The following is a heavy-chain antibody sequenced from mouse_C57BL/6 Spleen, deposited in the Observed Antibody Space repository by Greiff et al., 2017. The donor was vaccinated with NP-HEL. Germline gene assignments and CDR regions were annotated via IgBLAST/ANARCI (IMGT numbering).Heavy chain of an antibody. V-gene: IGHV1-50*01. Sequence: VQLQQPGAELVKPGASVKLSCKASGYTFTSYWMQWVKQRPGQGLEWIGEIDPSDSYTNYNQKVKGKATLTVDTSSSTAYMQLSSLTSEDSAVYYCARRGYSNYVFAYWGQGTLVTVSA. CDR3: ARRGYSNYVFAY. J-gene: IGHJ3*01. CDR2: IDPSDSYT. CDR1: GYTFTSYW. D-gene: IGHD2-5*01.